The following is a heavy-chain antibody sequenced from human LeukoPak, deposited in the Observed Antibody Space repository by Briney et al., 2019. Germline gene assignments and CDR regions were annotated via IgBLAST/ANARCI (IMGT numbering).Heavy chain of an antibody. CDR2: ISSSGTPL. D-gene: IGHD4-17*01. CDR1: GFTFSSYA. V-gene: IGHV3-48*03. Sequence: GGSLRLSCAASGFTFSSYAMNWVCQAPRTGLEVISSISSSGTPLYYADSAKGRFTISRDNARKSVYLEMNSLRGEDTAGYFCAGGVNDYGDYRGFDHWGQGTLVTVSS. J-gene: IGHJ4*02. CDR3: AGGVNDYGDYRGFDH.